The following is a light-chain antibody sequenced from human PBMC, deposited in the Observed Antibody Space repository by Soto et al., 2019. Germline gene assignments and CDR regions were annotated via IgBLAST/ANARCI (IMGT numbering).Light chain of an antibody. V-gene: IGLV2-14*01. CDR1: SSDIGGYNY. Sequence: QLVLTQPASVSGSPGQSITISCTGTSSDIGGYNYVSWYQQYPGKAPKLMIFGVSDRPSGVSNRFSGSKSGTTASLTISGLQAEDEAYYYCSSYKTSSTVVVFGGGTKLTVL. CDR3: SSYKTSSTVVV. J-gene: IGLJ2*01. CDR2: GVS.